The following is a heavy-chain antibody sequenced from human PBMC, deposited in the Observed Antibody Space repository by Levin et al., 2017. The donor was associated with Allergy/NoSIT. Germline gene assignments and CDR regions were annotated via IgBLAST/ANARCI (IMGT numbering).Heavy chain of an antibody. V-gene: IGHV1-69*06. D-gene: IGHD4-17*01. CDR2: IISIFGTA. J-gene: IGHJ4*02. CDR1: GGTFSSYA. Sequence: SVKVSCKASGGTFSSYAISWVRQAPGQGLEWMGGIISIFGTANYAQKFQGRVTITADKSTSTAYMELSSLRSEDTAVYYCARDYGDRVFDYWGQGTLVTVSS. CDR3: ARDYGDRVFDY.